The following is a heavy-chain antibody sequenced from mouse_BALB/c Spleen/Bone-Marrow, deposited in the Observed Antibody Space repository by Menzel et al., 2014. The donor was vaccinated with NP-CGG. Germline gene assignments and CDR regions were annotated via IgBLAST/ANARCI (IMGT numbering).Heavy chain of an antibody. V-gene: IGHV1S137*01. CDR2: ISGYYGDA. D-gene: IGHD2-14*01. CDR3: ARSGKVRNVMDY. CDR1: GYTFTDHA. Sequence: VQLQQSGAKLVRPGVSVKISCKGSGYTFTDHAIHWVKQSHAKSLEWIGVISGYYGDAIYNQKFKGKATMTVDKSSSTAYMELARLTSEDSAIYYCARSGKVRNVMDYWGQGTSVTVSP. J-gene: IGHJ4*01.